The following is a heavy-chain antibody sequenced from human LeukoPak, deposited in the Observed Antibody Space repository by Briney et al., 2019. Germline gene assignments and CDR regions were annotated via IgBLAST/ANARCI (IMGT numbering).Heavy chain of an antibody. V-gene: IGHV4-34*01. D-gene: IGHD2-15*01. CDR3: ARQKSEVVVAATLYYFDY. J-gene: IGHJ4*02. Sequence: SGTLSLTCAVYGGSFSGYYWSWIRQPPGQGLEWIGEINHSGSTNYNPSLKSRVTISVDTSKNQFSLKLSSVTAADTAVYYCARQKSEVVVAATLYYFDYWGQGTLVTVSS. CDR2: INHSGST. CDR1: GGSFSGYY.